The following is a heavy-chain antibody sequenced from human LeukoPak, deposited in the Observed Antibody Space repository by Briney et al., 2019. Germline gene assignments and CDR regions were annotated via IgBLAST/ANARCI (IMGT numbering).Heavy chain of an antibody. Sequence: SETLSLTCAVYGGSFSGYYWSWIRQPPGKGLEWIGEINHSGSTNYNPSLKSRVTMSVDTSKNQFSLKLSSVTAADTAVYYCARDVGPDYLNFDYWGQGTLITVSS. D-gene: IGHD3-16*01. J-gene: IGHJ4*02. CDR1: GGSFSGYY. CDR2: INHSGST. V-gene: IGHV4-34*01. CDR3: ARDVGPDYLNFDY.